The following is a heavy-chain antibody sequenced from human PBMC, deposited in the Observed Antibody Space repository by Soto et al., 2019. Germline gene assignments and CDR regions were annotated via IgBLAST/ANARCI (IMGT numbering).Heavy chain of an antibody. Sequence: QVQLQQWGAGLLKPSETLSLTCAVYCGSFSGYYWRWIRQPPGKGLEWIWEMNDSGTTNYNPSLKSPVTIPRDTSKNQFPRKVSSVSAAATAVYYCARGLGNNVGANLKYYGSESLGWFDPWGQGTLVTVSS. CDR1: CGSFSGYY. J-gene: IGHJ5*02. D-gene: IGHD3-10*01. V-gene: IGHV4-34*01. CDR3: ARGLGNNVGANLKYYGSESLGWFDP. CDR2: MNDSGTT.